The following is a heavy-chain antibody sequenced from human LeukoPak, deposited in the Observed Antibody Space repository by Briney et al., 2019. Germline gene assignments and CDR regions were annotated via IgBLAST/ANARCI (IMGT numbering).Heavy chain of an antibody. CDR2: IIHIFGTA. Sequence: GSSVKVSCKASGGTFSSYAISWVRQAPGQGLEWMGRIIHIFGTANYAQKFQGRVTITTDESTSTANMELSSLRSEDTAVYYCARWGAYSSGWYWGVGAFDIWGQGTMVTVSS. J-gene: IGHJ3*02. CDR1: GGTFSSYA. V-gene: IGHV1-69*05. CDR3: ARWGAYSSGWYWGVGAFDI. D-gene: IGHD6-19*01.